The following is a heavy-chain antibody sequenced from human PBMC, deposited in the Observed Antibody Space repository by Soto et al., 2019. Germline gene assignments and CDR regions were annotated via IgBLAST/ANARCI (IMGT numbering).Heavy chain of an antibody. Sequence: GGSLRLSCAASGFTFSSYAMSWVRQAPGKGLEWVSAISGSGGSTYYADSVKGRFTISRDNSKNTLYLQMNSLRAEDTAVYYCAKGNREGYWSGYYKANYFDYWGQGTLVTVSS. J-gene: IGHJ4*02. D-gene: IGHD3-3*01. CDR2: ISGSGGST. CDR3: AKGNREGYWSGYYKANYFDY. CDR1: GFTFSSYA. V-gene: IGHV3-23*01.